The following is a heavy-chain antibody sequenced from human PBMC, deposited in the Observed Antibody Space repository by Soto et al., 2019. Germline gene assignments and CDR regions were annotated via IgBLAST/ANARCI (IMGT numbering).Heavy chain of an antibody. Sequence: SETLSLTCTVSGGSISSYYWSCLRQPPGKGLEWIGYIYYSGSTNYNPSLKSRVTISVDTSKNQFSLKLSSVTAADTAVYYCARDGAWGVVAAGWFDPWGQGTLVTVSS. CDR2: IYYSGST. V-gene: IGHV4-59*01. CDR3: ARDGAWGVVAAGWFDP. CDR1: GGSISSYY. D-gene: IGHD2-15*01. J-gene: IGHJ5*02.